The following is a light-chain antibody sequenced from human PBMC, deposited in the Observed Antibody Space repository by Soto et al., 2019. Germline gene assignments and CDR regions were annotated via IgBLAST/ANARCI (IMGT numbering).Light chain of an antibody. V-gene: IGKV3-11*01. CDR2: DAS. CDR3: QRGSDGPST. J-gene: IGKJ4*01. CDR1: QSLDSY. Sequence: EIVLTQSPATLSLSPGERATLSCRASQSLDSYLAWYQQKPGQPPRLLIYDASSRATGIPARSSGSGSGTDFILPTSTLGSEVLAVYSWQRGSDGPSTLGGGTKGEIK.